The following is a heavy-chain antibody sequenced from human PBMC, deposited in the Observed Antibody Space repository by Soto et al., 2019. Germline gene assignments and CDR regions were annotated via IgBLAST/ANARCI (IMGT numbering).Heavy chain of an antibody. D-gene: IGHD1-26*01. V-gene: IGHV4-39*01. CDR3: ARRVGVVGARFTWFDP. CDR1: GGSISSSSYY. Sequence: QLQLQESGPGLVKPSETLSLTCTVAGGSISSSSYYCGWIRQPPGKGLEWMGSIYYSGSTSYNPSLKSRVTISGDTSKNQFSLKLSSVTAADTAVYYGARRVGVVGARFTWFDPWGQGTLVTVSS. CDR2: IYYSGST. J-gene: IGHJ5*02.